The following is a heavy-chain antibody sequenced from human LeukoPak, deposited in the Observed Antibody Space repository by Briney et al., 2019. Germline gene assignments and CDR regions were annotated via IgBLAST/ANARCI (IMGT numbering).Heavy chain of an antibody. J-gene: IGHJ4*02. CDR2: FDPEDGET. V-gene: IGHV1-24*01. CDR1: GYTLTELS. CDR3: ATLGGWYRMYYFDY. Sequence: ASVKVSCKVSGYTLTELSMHWVRQAPGKGLEWMGGFDPEDGETIYAQKFQGRVTMTEDTSTDTAYMELSSLRSEDTAVYYCATLGGWYRMYYFDYWGQGTLVTVSS. D-gene: IGHD6-19*01.